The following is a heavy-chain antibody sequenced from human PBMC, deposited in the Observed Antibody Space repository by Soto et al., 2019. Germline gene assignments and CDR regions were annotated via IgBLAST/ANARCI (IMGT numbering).Heavy chain of an antibody. CDR2: ISWNSGSI. CDR3: AKDIGFLGGIDY. V-gene: IGHV3-9*01. Sequence: GGSLRLSCAASGFTFDDYAMHWVRQAPGKGLEWVSGISWNSGSIGYADSVKGRFTISRDNAKNSLYLQMNSLRAEDTALYYCAKDIGFLGGIDYWGQGTLVTVSS. CDR1: GFTFDDYA. J-gene: IGHJ4*02. D-gene: IGHD3-3*01.